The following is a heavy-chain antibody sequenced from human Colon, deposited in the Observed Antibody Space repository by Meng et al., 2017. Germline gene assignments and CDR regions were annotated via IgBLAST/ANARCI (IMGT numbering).Heavy chain of an antibody. CDR1: GGSINSGVYS. J-gene: IGHJ4*02. CDR2: IFHSGTT. D-gene: IGHD6-13*01. CDR3: AREFGYSTN. V-gene: IGHV4-30-2*01. Sequence: QLRLQESGSGLVKPSQTLSLTCAVSGGSINSGVYSWSWIRQPPGKGLEWIGNIFHSGTTNYNSALQSRVIMSIDRSKNQFSLKLTSVTAADTAVYYCAREFGYSTNWGLGTLVTVSS.